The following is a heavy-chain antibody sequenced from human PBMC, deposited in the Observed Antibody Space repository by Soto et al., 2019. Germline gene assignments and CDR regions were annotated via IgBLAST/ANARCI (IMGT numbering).Heavy chain of an antibody. J-gene: IGHJ5*02. Sequence: GGSLRLSCVASGISFSGYAMTWVRQAPGKGLECVSAISGTGDRTFYTESVQGRFTISRDNSQKTLHLEMNSLRVEDMAIYYCARSATGGSYGIGWYLSPWGQGALVTVSS. CDR2: ISGTGDRT. CDR3: ARSATGGSYGIGWYLSP. D-gene: IGHD3-16*01. CDR1: GISFSGYA. V-gene: IGHV3-23*01.